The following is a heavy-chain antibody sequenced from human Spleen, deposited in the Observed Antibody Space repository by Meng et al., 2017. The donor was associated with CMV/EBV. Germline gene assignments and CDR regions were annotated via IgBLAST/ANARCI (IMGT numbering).Heavy chain of an antibody. D-gene: IGHD1-26*01. CDR2: ISAYNGNT. CDR3: AREGRGSSSPWSF. J-gene: IGHJ4*02. V-gene: IGHV1-18*01. Sequence: ASVKVSCKASGYTFTSYGISWVRQAPGQGLEWMGWISAYNGNTNYAQKLQGRVTMTTDTSTGTAYMELRSLRSEDTAVYYCAREGRGSSSPWSFWGQGTLVTVSS. CDR1: GYTFTSYG.